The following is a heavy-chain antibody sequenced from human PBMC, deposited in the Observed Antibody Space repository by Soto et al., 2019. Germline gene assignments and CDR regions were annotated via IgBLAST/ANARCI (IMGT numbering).Heavy chain of an antibody. Sequence: QVQLVQSGAEVKKPGSSVKVSCKASGGTFRNLAINWVRQAPGQGLEWMGGFIPIIGGGINAQKFQGRVTIPSDASASTAYMELSSLKSEDTAMYFCARRSVSHSNAFDFWGQGTMVTVSS. V-gene: IGHV1-69*01. J-gene: IGHJ3*01. D-gene: IGHD6-19*01. CDR3: ARRSVSHSNAFDF. CDR1: GGTFRNLA. CDR2: FIPIIGGG.